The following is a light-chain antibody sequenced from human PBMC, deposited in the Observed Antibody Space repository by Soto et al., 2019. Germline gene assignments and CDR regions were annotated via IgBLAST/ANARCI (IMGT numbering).Light chain of an antibody. J-gene: IGKJ1*01. CDR1: QSVSSNY. V-gene: IGKV3D-20*01. CDR2: DAS. Sequence: EIVLTQSPATLSLSPGERATLSCGASQSVSSNYLAWYQQKPGLAPRLLMYDASIRATGIPDRFSGSGSGTDFTLTISRLEPEDFALYYCQQYGTSPPWTFGQGTKVEIK. CDR3: QQYGTSPPWT.